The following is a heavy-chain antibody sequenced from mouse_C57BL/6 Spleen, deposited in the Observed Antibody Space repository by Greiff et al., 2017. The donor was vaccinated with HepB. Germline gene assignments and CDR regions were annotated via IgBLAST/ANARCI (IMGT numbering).Heavy chain of an antibody. D-gene: IGHD2-4*01. CDR3: ARWDYDYDQAWFAY. CDR2: IYPGSGNT. Sequence: QVQLQRSGAELVRPGASVKLSCKASGYTFTDYYINWVKQRPGQGLEWIARIYPGSGNTYYNEKFKGKATLTAEKSSSTAYMQLSSLTSEDSAVYFCARWDYDYDQAWFAYWGQGTLVTVSA. V-gene: IGHV1-76*01. CDR1: GYTFTDYY. J-gene: IGHJ3*01.